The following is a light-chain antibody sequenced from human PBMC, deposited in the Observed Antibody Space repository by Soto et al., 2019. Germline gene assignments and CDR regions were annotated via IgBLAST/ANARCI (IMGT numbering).Light chain of an antibody. CDR3: QQYSNLIT. J-gene: IGKJ5*01. CDR1: QDVSNY. V-gene: IGKV1-33*01. Sequence: DIQMTQSPSSLSASVGGRVTITCQASQDVSNYLNWYQQKLGKAPKLLIYDASNLETGVPSRFSGSGSGTYFSFTISSLQPEDFATYYCQQYSNLITFGQGTRLET. CDR2: DAS.